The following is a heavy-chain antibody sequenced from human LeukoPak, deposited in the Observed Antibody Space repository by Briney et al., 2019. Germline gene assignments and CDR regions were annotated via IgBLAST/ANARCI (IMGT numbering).Heavy chain of an antibody. CDR2: IYSDGTT. CDR3: ARLGFGSSWGERYYFGH. CDR1: GFTVSTNY. V-gene: IGHV3-66*01. J-gene: IGHJ4*02. Sequence: GGSLRLSCAASGFTVSTNYMGWVRQSPEKGLEWISIIYSDGTTYYTDSVRGRFIISRDNSESTLHLQMNSLRAEDTAIYYCARLGFGSSWGERYYFGHWGQGTLVTVSS. D-gene: IGHD7-27*01.